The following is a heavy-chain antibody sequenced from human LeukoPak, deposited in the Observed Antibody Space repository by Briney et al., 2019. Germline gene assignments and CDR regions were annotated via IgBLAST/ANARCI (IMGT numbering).Heavy chain of an antibody. D-gene: IGHD1-26*01. J-gene: IGHJ4*02. Sequence: SETLSLTCTVSGGSISSYYWSWIRQPPRKGLEWIGYIYYSGSTNYNPSLKSRVTISVDTSKNQFSLELSSVTAADTAVYYCARVGWGDYLDYWGQGTLVTVSS. CDR1: GGSISSYY. CDR3: ARVGWGDYLDY. V-gene: IGHV4-59*01. CDR2: IYYSGST.